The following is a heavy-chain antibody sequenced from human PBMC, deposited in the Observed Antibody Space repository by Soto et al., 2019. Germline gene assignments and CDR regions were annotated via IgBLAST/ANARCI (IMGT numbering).Heavy chain of an antibody. CDR3: ARDPVNYYGSWTYGMDV. D-gene: IGHD3-10*01. V-gene: IGHV3-30-3*01. J-gene: IGHJ6*02. Sequence: QVQLVESGGGVVQPGRSLRLSCAASGLTLSRIAMHWVRQGPGKGLEWVAVIGYDGSNKDYADSVKGRFTISRDNSKNTLYLQMNSLRPEDTAVYYCARDPVNYYGSWTYGMDVWGQGTTVTVSS. CDR1: GLTLSRIA. CDR2: IGYDGSNK.